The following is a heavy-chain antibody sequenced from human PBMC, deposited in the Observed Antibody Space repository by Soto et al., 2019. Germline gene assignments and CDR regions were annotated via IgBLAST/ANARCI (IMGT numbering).Heavy chain of an antibody. CDR1: GYNLTSYL. J-gene: IGHJ3*01. Sequence: PGDSLKIASKTSGYNLTSYLIRWARQMPRKGLEWMGMIVPCEADNRYSRSFQGHVTTSGDKSVNTAYLQWSSLKASDTCSYYCAGRIEKDAFDVWGQWTMVTVAS. CDR3: AGRIEKDAFDV. V-gene: IGHV5-10-1*01. CDR2: IVPCEADN. D-gene: IGHD2-21*01.